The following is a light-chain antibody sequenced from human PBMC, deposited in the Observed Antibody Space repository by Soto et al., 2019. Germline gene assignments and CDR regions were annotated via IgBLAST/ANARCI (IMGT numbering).Light chain of an antibody. CDR3: CSSAGTYTSV. CDR2: DVT. V-gene: IGLV2-11*01. CDR1: SSDVGGYNY. J-gene: IGLJ3*02. Sequence: QSALTQPRSVSGSPGQSVTISCTGTSSDVGGYNYVSWYRQHPGKAPKLMIYDVTKRPSGVPDRFSGSKSGNPASLTISGLQAEDEADYYCCSSAGTYTSVFGGGTKLTVL.